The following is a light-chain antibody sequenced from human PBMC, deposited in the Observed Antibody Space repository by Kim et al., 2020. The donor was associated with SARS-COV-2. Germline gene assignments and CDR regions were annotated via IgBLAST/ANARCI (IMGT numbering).Light chain of an antibody. CDR1: SSDIGAYNH. Sequence: QSALTQPPSASGSPGQSVTISCTGTSSDIGAYNHVSWYQQHPGKAPKLIIFGVTKRPSGVPNRFSGSKSGNTASLTVSGLQAEDEADYYCTSYVDRHSFVFGSGTKVTVL. V-gene: IGLV2-8*01. J-gene: IGLJ1*01. CDR3: TSYVDRHSFV. CDR2: GVT.